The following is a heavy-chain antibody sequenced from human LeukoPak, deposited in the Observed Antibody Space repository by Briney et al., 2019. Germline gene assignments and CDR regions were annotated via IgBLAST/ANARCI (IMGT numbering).Heavy chain of an antibody. CDR3: AKDYYSSTWYRLGYFDS. D-gene: IGHD6-13*01. Sequence: PGRSLRLSCAASGFTFSSYGMHWVRQAPGKGLEWVAVISNDGSNKYYADSVKGRFTISRDNSKNTLYLQVNSLRAEDTAVYYCAKDYYSSTWYRLGYFDSWGQGTLVTVSS. CDR2: ISNDGSNK. CDR1: GFTFSSYG. J-gene: IGHJ4*02. V-gene: IGHV3-30*18.